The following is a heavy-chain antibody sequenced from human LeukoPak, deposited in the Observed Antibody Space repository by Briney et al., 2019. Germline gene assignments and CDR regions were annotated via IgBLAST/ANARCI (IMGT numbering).Heavy chain of an antibody. CDR3: AKSVGVVVITPGDY. Sequence: GGSLRLSCAASGFTFSSYAMSWVRQAPGKGLEWVSAISGSGGSTYYADSVKGRFTISRDNSKNTLYLQMNSLRAEDTAVYYCAKSVGVVVITPGDYWGQGTLVTVSS. CDR1: GFTFSSYA. V-gene: IGHV3-23*01. D-gene: IGHD3-22*01. CDR2: ISGSGGST. J-gene: IGHJ4*02.